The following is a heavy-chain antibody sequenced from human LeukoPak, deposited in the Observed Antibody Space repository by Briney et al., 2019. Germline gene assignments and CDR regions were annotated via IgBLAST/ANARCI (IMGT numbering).Heavy chain of an antibody. J-gene: IGHJ4*02. V-gene: IGHV3-30*03. CDR1: GFTFSSYG. D-gene: IGHD3-16*01. Sequence: GGSLRLSCAASGFTFSSYGMHWVRQAPGQGLEWVAVISYDGSNKYYADSVKGRLTISRDNSKNTLYLQMNSLRAEDTAVYYCVMGARGLDDTAFDFWGEGTLVTVSS. CDR2: ISYDGSNK. CDR3: VMGARGLDDTAFDF.